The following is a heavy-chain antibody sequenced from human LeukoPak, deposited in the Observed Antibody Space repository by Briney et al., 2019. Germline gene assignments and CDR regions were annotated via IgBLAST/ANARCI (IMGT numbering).Heavy chain of an antibody. J-gene: IGHJ4*02. V-gene: IGHV4-34*01. Sequence: DPSETLSLTCAVYGGSFSGYFWSWIRQPPGKGLEWIGEVNHGGRTNYNPSLKSRVTISVDPSKSQFSLNLRSVTAADTAVYYCARGQFRRDYWGQGTLVIVSS. CDR1: GGSFSGYF. CDR3: ARGQFRRDY. CDR2: VNHGGRT.